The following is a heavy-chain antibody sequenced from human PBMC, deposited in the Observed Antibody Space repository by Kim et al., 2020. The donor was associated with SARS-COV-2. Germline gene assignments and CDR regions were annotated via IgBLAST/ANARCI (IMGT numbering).Heavy chain of an antibody. V-gene: IGHV1-69*13. J-gene: IGHJ1*01. CDR2: IISIFGTA. D-gene: IGHD6-13*01. CDR3: ARVWGSSSWHLYFQH. Sequence: SVKVSCKASGGTFSSYAISWVRQAPGQGLEWMGGIISIFGTANYAQKFQGRVTITADESTSTAYMELSSLRSEDTAVYYCARVWGSSSWHLYFQHWGQGTLVTVSS. CDR1: GGTFSSYA.